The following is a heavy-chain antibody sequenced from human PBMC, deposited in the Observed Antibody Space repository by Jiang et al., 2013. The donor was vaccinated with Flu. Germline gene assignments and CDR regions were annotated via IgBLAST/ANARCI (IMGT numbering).Heavy chain of an antibody. V-gene: IGHV2-70*11. CDR3: ARTLSGSYYGLIDY. CDR2: IHWDDDK. D-gene: IGHD1-26*01. CDR1: GFSLSTSGMC. Sequence: KPTQTLTLTCTFSGFSLSTSGMCVSWIRQPPGKALEWLARIHWDDDKYYITSLKTRLTISKDTSKNQVVLTMTNMDPVDTATYYCARTLSGSYYGLIDYWGQGTLVTVSS. J-gene: IGHJ4*02.